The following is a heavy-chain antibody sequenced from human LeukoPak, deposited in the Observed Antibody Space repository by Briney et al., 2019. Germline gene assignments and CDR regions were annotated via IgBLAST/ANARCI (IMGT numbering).Heavy chain of an antibody. CDR1: GFTFSSYE. D-gene: IGHD6-13*01. CDR3: ARSGQHLFDF. CDR2: ISSSGKTI. Sequence: PGGSLRLSCEASGFTFSSYEMNWVRQAPGKGLEWVSYISSSGKTIYYADSTKGRFTVSRDNAKNSLYLQMNSLRAEDTAVYYCARSGQHLFDFWGQGTLVTVSS. J-gene: IGHJ4*02. V-gene: IGHV3-48*03.